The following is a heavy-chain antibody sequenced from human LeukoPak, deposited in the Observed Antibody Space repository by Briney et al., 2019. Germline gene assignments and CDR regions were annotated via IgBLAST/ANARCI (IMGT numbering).Heavy chain of an antibody. V-gene: IGHV1-2*02. CDR2: INPNSGGT. J-gene: IGHJ4*02. CDR3: ARARILTGYYSPPGY. D-gene: IGHD3-9*01. CDR1: GYTFTGYY. Sequence: ASVKVSCKASGYTFTGYYMHWVRQAPGQGLEWMGWINPNSGGTNYAQKFQGRVTMTRDTSISTAYMELSRLRSDDTAVYYCARARILTGYYSPPGYWGQGTLVTVSS.